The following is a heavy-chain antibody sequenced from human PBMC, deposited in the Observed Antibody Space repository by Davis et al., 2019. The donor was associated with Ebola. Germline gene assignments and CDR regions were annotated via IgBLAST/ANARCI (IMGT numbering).Heavy chain of an antibody. CDR3: AKDWAVAGPPYKWLDS. CDR1: GFTFSNYG. CDR2: IRYDGSYK. J-gene: IGHJ5*01. D-gene: IGHD6-19*01. Sequence: GESLKISCIASGFTFSNYGMHWVRQAPGKGLEWVAFIRYDGSYKYYADSVKGRLTIFRDNSKNTLYVQMNSLRVEDTAVYYCAKDWAVAGPPYKWLDSWGQGTLVTVSS. V-gene: IGHV3-30*02.